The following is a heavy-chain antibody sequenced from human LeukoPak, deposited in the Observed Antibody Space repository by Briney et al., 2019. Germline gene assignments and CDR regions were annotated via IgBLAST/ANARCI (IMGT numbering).Heavy chain of an antibody. V-gene: IGHV4-61*02. J-gene: IGHJ4*02. CDR3: ARARKGWELLEFDY. CDR1: GGSISSGSYY. D-gene: IGHD1-26*01. Sequence: MASETLSLTCTVSGGSISSGSYYWSWIRQPAGKGLEWIGRIYTSGSTNYNPSLKSRVAISVDTSKNQFSLKLSSVTAADTAVYYCARARKGWELLEFDYWGQGTLVTVSS. CDR2: IYTSGST.